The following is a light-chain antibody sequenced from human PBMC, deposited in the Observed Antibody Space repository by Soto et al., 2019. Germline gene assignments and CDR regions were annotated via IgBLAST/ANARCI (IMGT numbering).Light chain of an antibody. CDR2: EVS. V-gene: IGLV2-14*01. J-gene: IGLJ2*01. Sequence: QSALAQPASVSGSPGQSITISCTGTSSDIGGYNFVSWYQQHPGKAPKLMIYEVSNRPSGVSDRFSGSQSGNTASLTISGLQAEDEADYYCRSFTSTTTVLFGGGTKVTVL. CDR1: SSDIGGYNF. CDR3: RSFTSTTTVL.